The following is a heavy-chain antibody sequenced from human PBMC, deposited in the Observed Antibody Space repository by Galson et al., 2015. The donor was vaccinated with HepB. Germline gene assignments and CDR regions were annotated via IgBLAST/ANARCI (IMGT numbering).Heavy chain of an antibody. Sequence: ETLSLTCNVSGDSISGSSNYWGWIRQPPGKVPEWIGSIYFSGNTYYNPSLQSRATIFVDTSKNQFSLNLSSVTAADTAVYYCARLPKQLVFHYWGQGALVTVSS. CDR3: ARLPKQLVFHY. CDR2: IYFSGNT. V-gene: IGHV4-39*01. D-gene: IGHD6-13*01. J-gene: IGHJ4*02. CDR1: GDSISGSSNY.